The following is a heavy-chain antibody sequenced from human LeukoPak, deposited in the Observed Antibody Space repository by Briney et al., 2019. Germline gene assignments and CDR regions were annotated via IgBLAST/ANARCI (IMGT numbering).Heavy chain of an antibody. V-gene: IGHV3-23*01. Sequence: GGSLRLSCAASGFTFSSYAMSWVRQAPGNGLEWVSAISGSGGSTYYADSVKGRFTISRENAKNSLYLQMNSLRAGDTAVYYCARGSTAYPYYFDYWGQGTLVTVSS. J-gene: IGHJ4*02. CDR1: GFTFSSYA. CDR2: ISGSGGST. CDR3: ARGSTAYPYYFDY. D-gene: IGHD3-10*01.